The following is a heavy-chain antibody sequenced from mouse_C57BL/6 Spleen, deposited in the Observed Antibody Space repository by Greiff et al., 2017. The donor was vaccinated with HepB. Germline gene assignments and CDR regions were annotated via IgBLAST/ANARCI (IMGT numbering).Heavy chain of an antibody. Sequence: QVQLKQPGTELVKPGASVKLSCKASGYTFTSYWMHWVKQRPGQGLEWIGNINPSNGGTNYNEKFKSNATLTVDKSSSTAYMQLSSLTSEDSAVYYCARLGSSFLDWYFDVWGTGTTVTVSS. J-gene: IGHJ1*03. CDR1: GYTFTSYW. V-gene: IGHV1-53*01. D-gene: IGHD1-1*01. CDR2: INPSNGGT. CDR3: ARLGSSFLDWYFDV.